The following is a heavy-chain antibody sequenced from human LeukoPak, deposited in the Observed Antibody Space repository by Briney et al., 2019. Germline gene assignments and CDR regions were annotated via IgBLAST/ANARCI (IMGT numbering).Heavy chain of an antibody. CDR3: ARRQPDSSGSFFDY. V-gene: IGHV2-5*02. CDR1: GFSLKTNGVG. D-gene: IGHD3-22*01. Sequence: SGPTLVKPTQTLTLTCTVSGFSLKTNGVGVGWIRQPPGKALEWLALIYWDDDEYYSPSLKSRLTITKVTSKNQVVLTMTNVDPVDTATYYCARRQPDSSGSFFDYWGQGTLVTVSS. J-gene: IGHJ4*02. CDR2: IYWDDDE.